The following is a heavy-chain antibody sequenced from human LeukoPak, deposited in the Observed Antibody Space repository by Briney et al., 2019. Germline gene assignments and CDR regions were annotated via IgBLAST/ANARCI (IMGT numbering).Heavy chain of an antibody. CDR2: INPDTGGT. J-gene: IGHJ4*02. V-gene: IGHV1-2*02. CDR3: ARGPRYISGRYAESFSIDY. D-gene: IGHD6-19*01. Sequence: GASVKVSCKASGYTFTGYYMHWLRQAPGQAFEWMGWINPDTGGTNYVHKFQGRVTMTRDTSISAAYMELSSLRSGDTAIYYCARGPRYISGRYAESFSIDYWGQGTLVTVSS. CDR1: GYTFTGYY.